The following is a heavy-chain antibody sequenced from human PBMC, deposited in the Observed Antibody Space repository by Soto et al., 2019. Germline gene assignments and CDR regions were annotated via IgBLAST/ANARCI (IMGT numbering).Heavy chain of an antibody. V-gene: IGHV3-30-3*01. CDR2: ISYDGSNK. CDR3: ARGVMITFGGVGDHY. D-gene: IGHD3-16*01. J-gene: IGHJ4*02. Sequence: QVQLVESGGGVVQPGRSLRLSCAASGFTFSSYAMHWVRQAPGKGLEWVAVISYDGSNKYYADSVKGRFTISRDNSKNTLYLQMNSRRADDTAVYYCARGVMITFGGVGDHYWGQGTLVTVSS. CDR1: GFTFSSYA.